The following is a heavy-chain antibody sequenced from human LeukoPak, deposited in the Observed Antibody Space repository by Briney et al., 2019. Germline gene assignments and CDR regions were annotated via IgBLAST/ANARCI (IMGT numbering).Heavy chain of an antibody. Sequence: GASVKASCKASSYTLTNYGISWVRQAPGQGLEWMGWISAYNGNTNYAQNLQGRVTMTTDTSTNTAYMELRSLRSDDTAEYYCARDQDPGAFDIWGQGTMVTVSS. CDR3: ARDQDPGAFDI. CDR1: SYTLTNYG. V-gene: IGHV1-18*01. J-gene: IGHJ3*02. CDR2: ISAYNGNT.